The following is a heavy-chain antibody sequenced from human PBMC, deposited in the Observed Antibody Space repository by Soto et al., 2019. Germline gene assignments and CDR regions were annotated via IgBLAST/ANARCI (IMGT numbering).Heavy chain of an antibody. V-gene: IGHV3-21*01. CDR1: GFTFSSYS. J-gene: IGHJ3*02. CDR3: ARDLRSEADAFDI. CDR2: ISSSSSYI. Sequence: GESLKISCAASGFTFSSYSMNWVRQAPGKGLEWVSSISSSSSYIYYADSVKGRFTISRDNAKNSLYLQMNSLRAEDTAVYYCARDLRSEADAFDIWGQGTMVTVSS.